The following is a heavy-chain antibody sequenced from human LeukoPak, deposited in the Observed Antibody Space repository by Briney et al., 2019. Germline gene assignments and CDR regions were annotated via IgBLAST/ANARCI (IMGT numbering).Heavy chain of an antibody. CDR3: AREGKIEGTYYYDSSGYYYFDY. CDR2: IWYDGSNK. CDR1: GFTFSSYG. V-gene: IGHV3-33*01. D-gene: IGHD3-22*01. J-gene: IGHJ4*02. Sequence: GGSLRLSCAASGFTFSSYGMHWVRQAPGKGLEWVAVIWYDGSNKYYADSVKGRFTISRDNSKNTLYLQMNSLGAEDTAVYYCAREGKIEGTYYYDSSGYYYFDYWGQGTLVTVSS.